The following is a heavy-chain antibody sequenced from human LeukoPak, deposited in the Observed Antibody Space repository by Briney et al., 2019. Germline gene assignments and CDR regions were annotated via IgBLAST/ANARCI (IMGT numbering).Heavy chain of an antibody. CDR2: IGGSGATT. D-gene: IGHD4-23*01. CDR1: GFTFSSYA. V-gene: IGHV3-23*01. J-gene: IGHJ4*02. Sequence: GGSLRLSCEASGFTFSSYAMSWVRQAPEKGLEWVSVIGGSGATTYYADSVKGRFTISRDNSQNTLYLQMISLKAEDTAVYYCARETGGNSRLFDLWGQGTLVTVSS. CDR3: ARETGGNSRLFDL.